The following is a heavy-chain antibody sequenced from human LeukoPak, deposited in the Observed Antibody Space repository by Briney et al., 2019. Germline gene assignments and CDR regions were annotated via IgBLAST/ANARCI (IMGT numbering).Heavy chain of an antibody. CDR2: ISYDGSNK. CDR3: ARGDSTMVRGAFDV. V-gene: IGHV3-30*03. J-gene: IGHJ3*01. CDR1: GFTFSSYG. D-gene: IGHD3-10*01. Sequence: GGSLRLSCAASGFTFSSYGMHWVRQAPGKGLEWVAVISYDGSNKYYADSVKGRFTISRDNAKNSLYLQMNSLRTDDTAVYYCARGDSTMVRGAFDVWGQGTMVSVSS.